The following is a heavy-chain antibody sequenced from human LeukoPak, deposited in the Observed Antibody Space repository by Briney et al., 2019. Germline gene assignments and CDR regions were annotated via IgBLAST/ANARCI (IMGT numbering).Heavy chain of an antibody. Sequence: GRSLRLSCSASGFTFSLYAMNWVRQAPGKGLEWVAFISNDGRNDHYADSVKGRFTISRDNAKNTVYMQTNSLRAEDTAVYYCAKYSSSSNYYYGMDVWGQGTTVTVSS. V-gene: IGHV3-30*18. CDR2: ISNDGRND. CDR3: AKYSSSSNYYYGMDV. J-gene: IGHJ6*02. CDR1: GFTFSLYA. D-gene: IGHD6-13*01.